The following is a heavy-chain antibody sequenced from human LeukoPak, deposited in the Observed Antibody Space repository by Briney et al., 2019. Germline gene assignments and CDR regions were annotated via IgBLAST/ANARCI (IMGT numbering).Heavy chain of an antibody. J-gene: IGHJ4*02. V-gene: IGHV4-30-4*01. CDR2: IYYSGST. CDR1: GGSISSGDYY. CDR3: ARFVKYCFDY. Sequence: SETLSLTCTVSGGSISSGDYYWSWIRQPPGKGLEWIGYIYYSGSTYYNPSLKSRVTISVDTSKNQFSLKLSSVTAADTAVYNCARFVKYCFDYWGQGTLVTVSS. D-gene: IGHD6-6*01.